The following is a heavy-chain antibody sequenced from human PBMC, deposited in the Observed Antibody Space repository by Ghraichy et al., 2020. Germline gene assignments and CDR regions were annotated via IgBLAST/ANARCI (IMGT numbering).Heavy chain of an antibody. J-gene: IGHJ4*02. Sequence: GESLNISCAASGFTFSSYWMHWVRQAPGKGLVWVSRIKSDGSNIKYADAVKGRFTISRDNAKNTLYLQMNSLRAEDTAVYYCARENLEWWGSDYWGQGILVTVSS. V-gene: IGHV3-74*03. CDR1: GFTFSSYW. D-gene: IGHD3-3*01. CDR2: IKSDGSNI. CDR3: ARENLEWWGSDY.